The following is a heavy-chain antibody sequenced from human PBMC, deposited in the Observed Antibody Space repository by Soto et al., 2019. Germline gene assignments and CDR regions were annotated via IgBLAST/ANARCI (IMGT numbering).Heavy chain of an antibody. Sequence: SVKVSCKASGFTFTSSAVQWVRQARGQRLEWIGWIVVGSGNTKYAQKFQERVTITRDISTSTAYMELSSLRSEETAVYYCAADLGILALGYHCYRMDVWGQGTTVTVSS. V-gene: IGHV1-58*01. D-gene: IGHD7-27*01. CDR3: AADLGILALGYHCYRMDV. CDR1: GFTFTSSA. CDR2: IVVGSGNT. J-gene: IGHJ6*01.